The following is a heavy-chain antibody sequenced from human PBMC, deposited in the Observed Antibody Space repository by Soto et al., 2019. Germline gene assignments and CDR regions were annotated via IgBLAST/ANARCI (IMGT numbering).Heavy chain of an antibody. CDR1: GYTFTSYG. D-gene: IGHD6-13*01. Sequence: QVQLVQSGAEVKKPGASVKVSCKASGYTFTSYGISWVRQAPGQGLEWMGWISACNGNTNYAQKLQGRVTMTTDTSTSTAYMELRSLRSDDTAVYYCARPLAAAGTKYYFDYWGQGTLVTVSS. V-gene: IGHV1-18*01. CDR3: ARPLAAAGTKYYFDY. CDR2: ISACNGNT. J-gene: IGHJ4*02.